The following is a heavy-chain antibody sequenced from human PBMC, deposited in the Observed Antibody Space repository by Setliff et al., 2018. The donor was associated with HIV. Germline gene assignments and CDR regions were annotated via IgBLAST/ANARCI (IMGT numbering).Heavy chain of an antibody. CDR1: GDSFSSGGFY. Sequence: PSETLSLTCTASGDSFSSGGFYWSWIRQHPGKGLEWIGHIYYSGNTYYNPSLKSRISMSVDTSKNQFSLRLTSVTAADTAVYYCARVLVTPHYFDYWGQGTQVTVSS. J-gene: IGHJ4*02. CDR3: ARVLVTPHYFDY. D-gene: IGHD3-3*01. CDR2: IYYSGNT. V-gene: IGHV4-31*03.